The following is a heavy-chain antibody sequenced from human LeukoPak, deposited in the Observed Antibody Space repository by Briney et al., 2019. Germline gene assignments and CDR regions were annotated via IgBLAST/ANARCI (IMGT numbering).Heavy chain of an antibody. CDR3: AKDGGNSAFDI. D-gene: IGHD4-23*01. Sequence: GGSLRLPCAASGFTFSSYGMHWVRQAPGKGLEWVAVISYDGSNKYYADSVKGRFTISRDNSKNTLYLQMNSLRAEDTAVYYCAKDGGNSAFDIWGQGTMVTVSS. V-gene: IGHV3-30*18. CDR1: GFTFSSYG. J-gene: IGHJ3*02. CDR2: ISYDGSNK.